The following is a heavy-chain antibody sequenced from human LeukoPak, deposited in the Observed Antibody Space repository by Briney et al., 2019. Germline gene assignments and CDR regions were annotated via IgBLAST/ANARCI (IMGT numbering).Heavy chain of an antibody. CDR1: GGSISSYY. Sequence: SETLSLTCTVSGGSISSYYWSWIRQPAGKGLEWIGSIYYSGSTYYNPSLKSRVTISVDTSKNQFSLKLSSVTAADTAVYYCARDYMVRGEGGWFDPWGQGTLVTVSS. J-gene: IGHJ5*02. V-gene: IGHV4-4*07. CDR3: ARDYMVRGEGGWFDP. D-gene: IGHD3-10*01. CDR2: IYYSGST.